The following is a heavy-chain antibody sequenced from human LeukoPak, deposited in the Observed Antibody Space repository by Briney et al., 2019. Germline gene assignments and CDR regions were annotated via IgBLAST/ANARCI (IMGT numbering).Heavy chain of an antibody. CDR2: ISSSSSYI. CDR3: ARDEKSGYCVY. J-gene: IGHJ4*02. V-gene: IGHV3-21*01. Sequence: GGSLRLSCAASGFTFSSYSMNWVRQAPGKGLEWVSSISSSSSYIYYADSVKGRFTISRDNAKNSLYLQMSSLKAEDSAVYYCARDEKSGYCVYWGQGTLVTVSS. CDR1: GFTFSSYS. D-gene: IGHD5-12*01.